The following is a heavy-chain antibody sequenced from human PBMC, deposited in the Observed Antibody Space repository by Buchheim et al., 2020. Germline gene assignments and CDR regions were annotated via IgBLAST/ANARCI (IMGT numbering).Heavy chain of an antibody. CDR1: GGSISSYY. V-gene: IGHV4-59*08. J-gene: IGHJ4*02. CDR3: ARRYYDYVWGSYRFDY. D-gene: IGHD3-16*02. CDR2: IYYSGST. Sequence: QVQLQESGPGLVKPSETLSLTCTVSGGSISSYYWSWIRQLPGKGLEWIGYIYYSGSTNYNPSLKSRVTISVDTSKNQFSLKLSSVTAADTAVYYCARRYYDYVWGSYRFDYWGQGTL.